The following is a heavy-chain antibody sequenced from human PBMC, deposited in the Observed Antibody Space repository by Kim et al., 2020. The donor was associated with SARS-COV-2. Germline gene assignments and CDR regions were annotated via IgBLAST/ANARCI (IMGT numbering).Heavy chain of an antibody. CDR1: GLSLRSNG. J-gene: IGHJ6*02. V-gene: IGHV3-33*01. CDR2: IWYDGSKK. Sequence: GGSLRLSCAASGLSLRSNGMHWVRQAPGKGLEWVAVIWYDGSKKYYADSVKGRFTISRDNSQNTLFMQMNSLRAEDTAVYYCARDRHGVGMIVVGCGGMDVWGQGTTVTVSS. D-gene: IGHD3-22*01. CDR3: ARDRHGVGMIVVGCGGMDV.